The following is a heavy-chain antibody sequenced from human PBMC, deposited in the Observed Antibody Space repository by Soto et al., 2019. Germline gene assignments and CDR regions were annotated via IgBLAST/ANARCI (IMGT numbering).Heavy chain of an antibody. J-gene: IGHJ4*02. D-gene: IGHD2-8*01. Sequence: ASVKVSCKASGYTFTSYGISWVRQAPGQGLEWMGWISAYNGNTNYAQRLQGRVTMTTDTSTSTAYMELRSLRSDDTAVYYCARGKCTNGVCLFDYWGQATLVTVSS. V-gene: IGHV1-18*01. CDR3: ARGKCTNGVCLFDY. CDR2: ISAYNGNT. CDR1: GYTFTSYG.